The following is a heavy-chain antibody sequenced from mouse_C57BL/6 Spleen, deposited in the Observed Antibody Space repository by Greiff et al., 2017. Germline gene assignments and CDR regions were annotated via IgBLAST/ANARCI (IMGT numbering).Heavy chain of an antibody. V-gene: IGHV1-81*01. J-gene: IGHJ4*01. Sequence: VKLQESGAELARPGASVKLSCKASGYTFTSYGISWVKQRTGQGLEWIGEIYPRSGNTYYNEKFKGKATLTADKSSSTAYMELRSLTSEDSADYFCERDWPRGAMDYWGQGTSVTVSS. CDR2: IYPRSGNT. CDR1: GYTFTSYG. D-gene: IGHD4-1*01. CDR3: ERDWPRGAMDY.